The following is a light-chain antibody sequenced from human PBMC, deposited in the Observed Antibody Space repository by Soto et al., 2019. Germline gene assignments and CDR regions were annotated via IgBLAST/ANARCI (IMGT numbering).Light chain of an antibody. J-gene: IGKJ5*01. Sequence: EIVMTQSPATLSVSPVERATLSCMASQSVSSNLAWYQQKPGQAPRLLIYGASTRATGIPARFSGSGSGTDFTLTISRLEPEDFAVYYCQQRSNWPLTFGQGTRLEIK. CDR2: GAS. CDR3: QQRSNWPLT. V-gene: IGKV3-15*01. CDR1: QSVSSN.